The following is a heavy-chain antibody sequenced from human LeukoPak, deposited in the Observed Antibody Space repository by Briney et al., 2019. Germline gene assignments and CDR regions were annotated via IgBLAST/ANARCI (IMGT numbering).Heavy chain of an antibody. CDR2: IGTNGDT. J-gene: IGHJ4*02. V-gene: IGHV3-13*01. Sequence: GGSLRLSCAASGFTFSNYDMHWVRQVTGKYLEWVSAIGTNGDTYYPGSVKGRFTISRDNSKNTLYLQMNSLRAEDTAVYYCAREGYDSSGLYYFDYWGQGTLVTVSS. CDR3: AREGYDSSGLYYFDY. CDR1: GFTFSNYD. D-gene: IGHD3-22*01.